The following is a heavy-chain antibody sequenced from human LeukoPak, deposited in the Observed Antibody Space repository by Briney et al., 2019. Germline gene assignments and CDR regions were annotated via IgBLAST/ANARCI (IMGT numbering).Heavy chain of an antibody. V-gene: IGHV1-69*13. Sequence: ASVKVSCKASGGTFSSYAISWVRQAPGQGLEWMGGIIPIFGTANYAQKFQGRVTITADESTSTAYMELSSLRSEDTAVYYCARGKTQGSSSSWYNLLYYFDYWGQGTLVTVSS. CDR2: IIPIFGTA. CDR1: GGTFSSYA. J-gene: IGHJ4*02. CDR3: ARGKTQGSSSSWYNLLYYFDY. D-gene: IGHD6-13*01.